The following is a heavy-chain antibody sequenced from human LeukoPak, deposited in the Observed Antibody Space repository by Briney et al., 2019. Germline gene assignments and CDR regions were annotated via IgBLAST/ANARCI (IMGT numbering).Heavy chain of an antibody. CDR2: ISSSGNST. J-gene: IGHJ4*02. CDR3: ARGDPIYDFWSGGDY. Sequence: GGSLRLSCAASGFTFSDYYMSWIRQAPGKGLEWVSYISSSGNSTYYSDSVRGRFTISRDNAKNSLHLQMDSLRAEDTAVYYCARGDPIYDFWSGGDYWGQGSLVTVSS. V-gene: IGHV3-11*04. CDR1: GFTFSDYY. D-gene: IGHD3-3*01.